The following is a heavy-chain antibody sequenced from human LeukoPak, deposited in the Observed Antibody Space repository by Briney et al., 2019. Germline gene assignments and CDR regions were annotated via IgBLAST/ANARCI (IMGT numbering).Heavy chain of an antibody. Sequence: GESLRLSCAASGFSVSSTYMSWVRQAPGKGLEWVSIIYTDGSRYYADSVKGRITMSSDNSKNTLSLQMNSLRAEDTAVYCCARRVLSGIYAPWGFDSWGQGTLVTVSS. CDR3: ARRVLSGIYAPWGFDS. CDR2: IYTDGSR. J-gene: IGHJ4*02. V-gene: IGHV3-66*01. D-gene: IGHD2-15*01. CDR1: GFSVSSTY.